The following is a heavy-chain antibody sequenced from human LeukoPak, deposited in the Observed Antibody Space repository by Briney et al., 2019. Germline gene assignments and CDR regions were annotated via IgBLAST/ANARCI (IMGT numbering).Heavy chain of an antibody. J-gene: IGHJ3*02. CDR2: VYYSGST. CDR3: AKSNGYGLVDI. D-gene: IGHD3-10*01. CDR1: GGSITSYY. Sequence: PSETLSLTCTVSGGSITSYYWSWIRQPPGKGLEWIGYVYYSGSTNYNPSLKSRVTISVDTSKNQFSLKLNSVTAADTAVYYCAKSNGYGLVDIWGQGTMVTVSS. V-gene: IGHV4-59*08.